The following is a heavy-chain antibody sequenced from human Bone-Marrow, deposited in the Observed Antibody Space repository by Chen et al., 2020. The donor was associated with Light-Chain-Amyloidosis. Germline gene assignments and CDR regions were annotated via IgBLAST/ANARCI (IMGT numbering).Heavy chain of an antibody. Sequence: QVHLQERGPGLVKLSQTLSLTGLVSGGPFTRGGYSWTWIRQHPGKGLEWIGYIYYSGRTNYNPSLKSRITISVDTSKNQFSLNLSSVTAADTAVYYCAIVGPVAVRIDYWGQGTLVTVSS. CDR3: AIVGPVAVRIDY. J-gene: IGHJ4*02. CDR1: GGPFTRGGYS. D-gene: IGHD6-19*01. V-gene: IGHV4-31*03. CDR2: IYYSGRT.